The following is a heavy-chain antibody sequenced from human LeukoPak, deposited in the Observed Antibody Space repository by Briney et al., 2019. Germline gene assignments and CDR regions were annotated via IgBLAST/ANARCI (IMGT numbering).Heavy chain of an antibody. CDR3: ARDINGLDY. D-gene: IGHD2-8*01. Sequence: GGSLRLSCAASGFTFSNYAMHWVRQTPGKGLEWVAVIAYDGSNKYYADSVKGRFTISRDNSKNTLYLQMNSLRAKDTAVYYCARDINGLDYWGQGTLVTVSS. J-gene: IGHJ4*02. V-gene: IGHV3-30*04. CDR1: GFTFSNYA. CDR2: IAYDGSNK.